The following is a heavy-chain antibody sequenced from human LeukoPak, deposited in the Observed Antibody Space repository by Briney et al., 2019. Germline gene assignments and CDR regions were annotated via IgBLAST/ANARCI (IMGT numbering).Heavy chain of an antibody. Sequence: ASVKVSCKASGYTFTSYGISWVRQAPGQGLEGMGWISAYNSNTNYAQKLQGRVTMTTDTSTSTAYMELSSLRSEDTAVYYCAGHVDIVATPGDYWGQGTLVTVSS. CDR2: ISAYNSNT. CDR3: AGHVDIVATPGDY. J-gene: IGHJ4*02. D-gene: IGHD5-12*01. CDR1: GYTFTSYG. V-gene: IGHV1-18*01.